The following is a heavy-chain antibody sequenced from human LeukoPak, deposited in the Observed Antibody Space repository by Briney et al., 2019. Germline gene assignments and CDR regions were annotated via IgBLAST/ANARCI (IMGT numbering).Heavy chain of an antibody. CDR2: TYYRSKWYN. Sequence: SQTLSLTCAISGDSVSSNSAAWNWIRQSPSRGLEWLGRTYYRSKWYNDYAVSVKSRITINPDTSKNQFSLQLNSVTPEDTAVYYCARSGRGYSYVQGLVSPFDIWGQGTMVTVSP. D-gene: IGHD5-18*01. CDR3: ARSGRGYSYVQGLVSPFDI. V-gene: IGHV6-1*01. J-gene: IGHJ3*02. CDR1: GDSVSSNSAA.